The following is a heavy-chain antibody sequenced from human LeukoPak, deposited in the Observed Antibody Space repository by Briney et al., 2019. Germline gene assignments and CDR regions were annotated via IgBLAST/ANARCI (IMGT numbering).Heavy chain of an antibody. CDR1: GFTFSSYA. J-gene: IGHJ4*02. D-gene: IGHD3-22*01. V-gene: IGHV3-23*01. CDR3: GKVQNYYDSSGYQYYFDY. CDR2: ISGSGGGT. Sequence: PGGSLRLSCAASGFTFSSYAMSWVRQAPGKGLEWVSSISGSGGGTYYADSVKGRFTISRDNTKNTLYLQLNSLRAEDTAVYYCGKVQNYYDSSGYQYYFDYWGQGTLVTVSS.